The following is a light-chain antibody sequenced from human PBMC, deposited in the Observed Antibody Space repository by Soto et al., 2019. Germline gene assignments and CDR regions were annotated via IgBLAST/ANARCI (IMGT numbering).Light chain of an antibody. CDR1: QSVSNN. CDR2: GAS. CDR3: WT. J-gene: IGKJ1*01. Sequence: EIVMTQSPATLSVSPGERATLSCRASQSVSNNLAWYQKKPGQAPRLLIYGASTRATGIPARFSGSGSGTEFTLTISSLQSEDFAFNNWWTFGQGTRVDIK. V-gene: IGKV3-15*01.